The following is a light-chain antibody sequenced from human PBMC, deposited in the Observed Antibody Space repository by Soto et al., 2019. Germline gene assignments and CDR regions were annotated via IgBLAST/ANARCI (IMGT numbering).Light chain of an antibody. Sequence: QSVLTQPASVSGSPGQTITISCTGTSSDIGGYNAVSWYQHHPGKAPKLIIYEVTHRPAGISDRSSASKSGNTASLTISGLQAEDEADYYCNSFRVNHLYVFGTGTKGTVL. J-gene: IGLJ1*01. CDR1: SSDIGGYNA. V-gene: IGLV2-14*01. CDR2: EVT. CDR3: NSFRVNHLYV.